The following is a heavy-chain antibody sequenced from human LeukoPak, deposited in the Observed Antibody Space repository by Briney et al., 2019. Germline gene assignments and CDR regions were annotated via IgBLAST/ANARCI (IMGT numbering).Heavy chain of an antibody. CDR2: IYYSGST. Sequence: SETLSLTCTVSGGSISSYYWSWIRQPPGKGLEWIGYIYYSGSTNYNPSLQSRVTISVDTSKNQFSLKLSSVTAADTAVYYCARSLPYAYYYDSSGYSTKGGFDYWGQGTLVTVSS. V-gene: IGHV4-59*01. CDR3: ARSLPYAYYYDSSGYSTKGGFDY. CDR1: GGSISSYY. J-gene: IGHJ4*02. D-gene: IGHD3-22*01.